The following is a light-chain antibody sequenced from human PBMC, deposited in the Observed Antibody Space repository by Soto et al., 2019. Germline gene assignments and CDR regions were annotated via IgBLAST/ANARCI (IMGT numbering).Light chain of an antibody. CDR3: CSYAGSVV. CDR1: SSDVGSYNL. Sequence: QSVLTQPASVSGFPGQSITISCTGTSSDVGSYNLVSWYQQHPGKAPKLMIYEGSKRPSGVSNRFSGSKSGNTASLAISGLQAEDGADYYCCSYAGSVVFGGGTKLTVL. J-gene: IGLJ2*01. V-gene: IGLV2-23*01. CDR2: EGS.